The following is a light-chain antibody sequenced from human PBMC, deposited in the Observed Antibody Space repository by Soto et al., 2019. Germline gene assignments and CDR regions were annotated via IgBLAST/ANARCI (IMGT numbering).Light chain of an antibody. CDR2: KAP. CDR3: QQYNHYSEAT. J-gene: IGKJ2*01. V-gene: IGKV1-5*03. Sequence: DIQMTQSPSTLSASVGDRVTITCRASQSISSWLAWYQQKPGKAPKVLIHKAPDLENGVPSRFSGSGSGTEYTLPISSLQPDDLGTYYCQQYNHYSEATFGQGTKLEIK. CDR1: QSISSW.